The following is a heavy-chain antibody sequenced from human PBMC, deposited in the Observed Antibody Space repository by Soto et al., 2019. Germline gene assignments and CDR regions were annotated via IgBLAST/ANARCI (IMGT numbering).Heavy chain of an antibody. CDR1: GFTFSSYA. J-gene: IGHJ4*02. V-gene: IGHV3-23*01. CDR3: AKFPDYYDSSGPSDY. Sequence: VGSLRLSCAASGFTFSSYAMSWVRQAPGKGLEWVSAISGSGGSTYYADSVKGRFTISRDNSKNTLYLQMNSLRAEDTAVYYCAKFPDYYDSSGPSDYWGQGTLVTVSS. D-gene: IGHD3-22*01. CDR2: ISGSGGST.